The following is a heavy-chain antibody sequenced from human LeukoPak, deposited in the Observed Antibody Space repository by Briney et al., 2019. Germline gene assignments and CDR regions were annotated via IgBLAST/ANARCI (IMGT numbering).Heavy chain of an antibody. CDR3: ARGTLGAWGW. CDR1: GFTFSSYA. CDR2: ITGSGGST. J-gene: IGHJ4*02. D-gene: IGHD6-19*01. V-gene: IGHV3-23*01. Sequence: PGGSLRLSCAASGFTFSSYAMNWVRQAPGKGLEWVSTITGSGGSTYYADSVKGRFTISRDNSKNTLFLQMNSLRAEDTAVYFCARGTLGAWGWWGQGTLVTVSA.